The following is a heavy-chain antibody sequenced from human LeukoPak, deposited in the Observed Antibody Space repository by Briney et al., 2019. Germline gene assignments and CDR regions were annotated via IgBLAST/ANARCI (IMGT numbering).Heavy chain of an antibody. Sequence: SETLSLTCAVYGGSFSGYYWSWIRQPPGKGLEWIGEINHSGSTNYNPSLKSRVTISVVTSKNQFSLKLSSVTAADTAVYYCARERAAAGTVADYWGQGTLVTVSS. CDR2: INHSGST. D-gene: IGHD6-13*01. V-gene: IGHV4-34*01. J-gene: IGHJ4*02. CDR1: GGSFSGYY. CDR3: ARERAAAGTVADY.